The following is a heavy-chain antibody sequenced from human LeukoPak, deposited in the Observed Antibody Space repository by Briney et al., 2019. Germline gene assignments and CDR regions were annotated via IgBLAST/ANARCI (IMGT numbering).Heavy chain of an antibody. D-gene: IGHD6-13*01. CDR3: ARDLYSTTGDHAFDI. Sequence: SVKVSCKASGGTFSSYAISWVRQAPGQGLEWMGGIIPIFGTANYAQKFQGRVTITTDESTSTAYMELSSLRSEDTAVYYCARDLYSTTGDHAFDIWGQGTMVTVSS. V-gene: IGHV1-69*05. CDR1: GGTFSSYA. CDR2: IIPIFGTA. J-gene: IGHJ3*02.